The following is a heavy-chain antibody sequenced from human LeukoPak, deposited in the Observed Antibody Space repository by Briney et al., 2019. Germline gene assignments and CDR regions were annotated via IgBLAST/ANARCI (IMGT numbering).Heavy chain of an antibody. CDR1: GDSISSYY. CDR3: ARAGAAAGINY. V-gene: IGHV4-59*12. Sequence: PSETLSLTCTVSGDSISSYYWSWIRQPPGKGLEWIGYIYYSGSTNYNPPLKSRVTISVDTSKNQFSLNLSSVTAADTAVYYCARAGAAAGINYWGQGTLVTASS. CDR2: IYYSGST. D-gene: IGHD6-13*01. J-gene: IGHJ4*02.